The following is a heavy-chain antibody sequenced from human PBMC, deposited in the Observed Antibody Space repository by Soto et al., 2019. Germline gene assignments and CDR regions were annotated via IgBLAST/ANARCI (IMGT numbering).Heavy chain of an antibody. Sequence: SETLSLTCAVYGGSFSGYYWSWIRQPPGKGLEWIGEINHSGSTNYNPSLKSRVTISVDTSKNQFSLKLSSVTAADTAVYYCARYRDSSGWYPSSYFDYWGQGTLVTVSS. V-gene: IGHV4-34*01. CDR1: GGSFSGYY. J-gene: IGHJ4*02. D-gene: IGHD6-19*01. CDR3: ARYRDSSGWYPSSYFDY. CDR2: INHSGST.